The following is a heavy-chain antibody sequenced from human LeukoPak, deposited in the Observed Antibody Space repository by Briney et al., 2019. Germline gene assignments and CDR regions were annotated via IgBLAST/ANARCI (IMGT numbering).Heavy chain of an antibody. V-gene: IGHV1-18*01. CDR2: ISAYNGNT. J-gene: IGHJ4*02. D-gene: IGHD6-19*01. CDR1: GYSFTSYV. CDR3: ASVSDSSGPV. Sequence: GVSVNVSCMASGYSFTSYVIRWVRQAPGQGLEWMGWISAYNGNTNYAQKLQGRVTMTTDTSTSTAYMELRSLRSDDTAVYYCASVSDSSGPVWGQGTLVTVSS.